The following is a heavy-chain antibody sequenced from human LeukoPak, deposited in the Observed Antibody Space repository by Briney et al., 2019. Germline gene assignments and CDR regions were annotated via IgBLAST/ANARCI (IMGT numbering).Heavy chain of an antibody. CDR3: ARVRLGSNWYFAFDI. V-gene: IGHV3-11*04. J-gene: IGHJ3*02. Sequence: GGSLRLSCAASGFTLRDYYIGWIRQAPGKGLEWVSSISTTGTTMNYAASVKGRFTISRDNAKNSLYLQMNSLRVEDMAVYYCARVRLGSNWYFAFDIWGQGTMVTVSS. D-gene: IGHD6-13*01. CDR1: GFTLRDYY. CDR2: ISTTGTTM.